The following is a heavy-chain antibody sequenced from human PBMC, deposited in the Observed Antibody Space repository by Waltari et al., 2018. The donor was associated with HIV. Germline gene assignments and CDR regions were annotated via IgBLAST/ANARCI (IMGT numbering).Heavy chain of an antibody. V-gene: IGHV1-69*12. CDR1: GSTLRSYA. CDR2: IIPMFSTP. D-gene: IGHD1-1*01. CDR3: AKTGQLSQLYSFDY. J-gene: IGHJ4*02. Sequence: VQLVQSGAEVKKPGSSVKVACKASGSTLRSYASSGVRQAPGPVLEWMGGIIPMFSTPSYARKFQGRVTITADASTSTVYMDLNSLRSEDTAVYYCAKTGQLSQLYSFDYWGQGTVVTVSS.